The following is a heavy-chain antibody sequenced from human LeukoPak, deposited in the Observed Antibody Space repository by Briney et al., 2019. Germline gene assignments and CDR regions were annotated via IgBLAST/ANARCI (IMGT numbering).Heavy chain of an antibody. CDR2: IYYSGST. Sequence: SETLSLTCTVSGGSISNNYWSLIRQPPGKGLEWIGYIYYSGSTNYNPSLKSRVLISVDTSRNQVSLKLTSVTAADTAVYYCARGGSAYSLDYWGQGTLVTVSS. J-gene: IGHJ4*02. CDR3: ARGGSAYSLDY. V-gene: IGHV4-59*08. CDR1: GGSISNNY. D-gene: IGHD3-22*01.